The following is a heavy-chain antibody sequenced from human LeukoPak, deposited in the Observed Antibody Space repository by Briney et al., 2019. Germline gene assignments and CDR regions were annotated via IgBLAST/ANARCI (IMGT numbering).Heavy chain of an antibody. CDR1: GFTFSSYA. V-gene: IGHV3-30*04. D-gene: IGHD5-18*01. Sequence: PGRSLRLSCAASGFTFSSYAMHWVRQAPGKGLEWVAVISYDGSNKYYADSVKGRFTISRDNSKNTLYLQMNSLRAEDTAVYYCARDRGYSYGGFDPWGQGTLVTVSS. CDR2: ISYDGSNK. J-gene: IGHJ5*02. CDR3: ARDRGYSYGGFDP.